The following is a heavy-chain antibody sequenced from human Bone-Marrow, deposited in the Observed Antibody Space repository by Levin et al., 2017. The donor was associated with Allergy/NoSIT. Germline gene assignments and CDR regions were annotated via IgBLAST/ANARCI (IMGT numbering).Heavy chain of an antibody. CDR3: TTVENRVGSSGSNDQDAFDI. CDR2: IKSKTDGGTT. Sequence: GGSLRLSCAASGFTFSNAWMSWVRQAPGKGLEWVGRIKSKTDGGTTDYAAPVKGRFTISRDDSKNTLYLQMNSLKTEDTAVYYCTTVENRVGSSGSNDQDAFDIWGQGTMVTVSS. J-gene: IGHJ3*02. CDR1: GFTFSNAW. D-gene: IGHD3-22*01. V-gene: IGHV3-15*01.